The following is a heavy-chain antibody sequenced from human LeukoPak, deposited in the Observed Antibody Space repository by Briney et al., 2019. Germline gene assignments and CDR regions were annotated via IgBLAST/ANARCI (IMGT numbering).Heavy chain of an antibody. CDR3: VRGAAGGYCNSGNCGHAFDL. CDR2: ISSNSGYI. D-gene: IGHD2-15*01. J-gene: IGHJ3*01. Sequence: GGSLRLSCAASGFTFGYFTINWVRQAPGKGLEWVSSISSNSGYIHNADSVKGRFTISRDNAKNSLFLQMNSLRAEDTAVYYCVRGAAGGYCNSGNCGHAFDLWGQGTMVTVSS. V-gene: IGHV3-21*01. CDR1: GFTFGYFT.